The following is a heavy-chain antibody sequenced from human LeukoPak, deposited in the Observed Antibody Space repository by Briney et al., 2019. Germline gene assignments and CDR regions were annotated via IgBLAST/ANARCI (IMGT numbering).Heavy chain of an antibody. CDR2: IYHDGGT. V-gene: IGHV4-38-2*02. Sequence: SETLSLTCSVSGYFISSGHYWGWIWQPPGKGLEWIGSIYHDGGTYYSPSLRSRVTISVDKSKNQFSLKLSSVTAADTAVYYCARGGYFDYWGQGTLVTVSS. CDR3: ARGGYFDY. CDR1: GYFISSGHY. J-gene: IGHJ4*02.